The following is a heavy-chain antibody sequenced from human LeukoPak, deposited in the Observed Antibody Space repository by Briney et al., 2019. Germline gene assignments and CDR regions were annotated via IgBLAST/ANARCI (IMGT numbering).Heavy chain of an antibody. J-gene: IGHJ4*02. CDR2: ISYDGSNK. D-gene: IGHD4-17*01. CDR1: GFSFNNHW. Sequence: GGSLRLSCAVSGFSFNNHWMSWVRQAPGKGLEWVAFISYDGSNKYYTDSVKGRCTISRDNSKNTVYLQMNSLRAEDTAVYYCAKDMDHDYDDYGFDYWGQGTPVTVSS. V-gene: IGHV3-30*18. CDR3: AKDMDHDYDDYGFDY.